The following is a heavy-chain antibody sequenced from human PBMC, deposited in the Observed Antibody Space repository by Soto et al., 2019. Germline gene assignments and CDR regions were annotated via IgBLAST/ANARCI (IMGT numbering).Heavy chain of an antibody. J-gene: IGHJ4*02. CDR3: VKERDGHNPFDY. CDR2: ISGDGGSK. V-gene: IGHV3-23*01. D-gene: IGHD1-1*01. CDR1: GFTFSSYA. Sequence: GSLRLSCAASGFTFSSYAMSWVRQAPGKGLEWVSAISGDGGSKYYADSVKGRFTISRDNSKNTLFLQMNSLRAEDTGIYSCVKERDGHNPFDYWGQGTLVTVSS.